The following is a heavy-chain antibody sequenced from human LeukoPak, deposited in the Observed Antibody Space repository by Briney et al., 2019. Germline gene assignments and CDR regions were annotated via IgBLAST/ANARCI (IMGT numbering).Heavy chain of an antibody. D-gene: IGHD2-15*01. J-gene: IGHJ6*03. CDR1: GYTFTSYG. Sequence: ASEKVSCKASGYTFTSYGISWVRQAPGQGLEWMGWISAYNGNTNSAQKLQGRVTMTTDTSTSTAYMELRRLRSDDTAVYYCARDLGRYCSGGRCHYYSYYMDVWGKGTTVTVSS. CDR3: ARDLGRYCSGGRCHYYSYYMDV. CDR2: ISAYNGNT. V-gene: IGHV1-18*01.